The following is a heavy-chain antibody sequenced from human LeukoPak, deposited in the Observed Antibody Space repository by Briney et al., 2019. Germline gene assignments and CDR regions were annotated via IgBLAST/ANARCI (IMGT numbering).Heavy chain of an antibody. CDR3: ARERGRGRDSPWFDY. CDR2: IYSDGST. CDR1: GFIVSGDF. D-gene: IGHD1-26*01. Sequence: GMSLRLSCAASGFIVSGDFMSWVRQAPGKGLEWVSVIYSDGSTYYADSVKGRFTISRDNSKNTLDLQMTGLRAEDTAVYYCARERGRGRDSPWFDYWGQGTLVTVSS. J-gene: IGHJ4*02. V-gene: IGHV3-53*01.